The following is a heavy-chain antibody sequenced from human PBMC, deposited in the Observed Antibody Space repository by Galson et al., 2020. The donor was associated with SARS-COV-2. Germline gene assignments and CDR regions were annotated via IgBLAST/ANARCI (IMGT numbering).Heavy chain of an antibody. CDR1: GGSISSDNTY. J-gene: IGHJ3*01. D-gene: IGHD3-22*01. CDR3: ARDLTYYFDTSGLHSDAFDV. Sequence: SETLSLTCTVSGGSISSDNTYWSWIRQPAGKGLEWIGRISTSGSTNYNPSLKSRVTISVDTSKKQFFLNLSSVTAADTAVYYCARDLTYYFDTSGLHSDAFDVWGQGTMVTVSS. V-gene: IGHV4-61*02. CDR2: ISTSGST.